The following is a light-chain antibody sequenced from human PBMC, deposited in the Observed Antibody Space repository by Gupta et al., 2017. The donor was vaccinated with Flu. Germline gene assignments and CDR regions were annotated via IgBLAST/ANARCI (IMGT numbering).Light chain of an antibody. CDR1: HSDNSN. Sequence: PSLVSAGEAAIHSRGAEHSDNSNLAWHQQKPGQAPRLLIYGASARATGIPARFSGSGSGTDFTLIITSMQTEDFAIYYCHHYDMYPQTFGQGTNLEIK. J-gene: IGKJ1*01. CDR2: GAS. V-gene: IGKV3-15*01. CDR3: HHYDMYPQT.